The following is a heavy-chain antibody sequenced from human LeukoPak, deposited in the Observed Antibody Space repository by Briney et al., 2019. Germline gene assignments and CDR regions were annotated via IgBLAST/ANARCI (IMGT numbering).Heavy chain of an antibody. CDR2: IDEDGKTI. D-gene: IGHD3-3*01. V-gene: IGHV3-74*01. CDR1: GFTFSSYA. Sequence: GGSLRLSCAASGFTFSSYAMHWVRQAPGKGLVWVSRIDEDGKTIDYADSVKGRFTISRDKAKDTLYLQMSSLRDEDTAVYYCVSDLCGGDDQWGRGTLVTVSS. J-gene: IGHJ5*02. CDR3: VSDLCGGDDQ.